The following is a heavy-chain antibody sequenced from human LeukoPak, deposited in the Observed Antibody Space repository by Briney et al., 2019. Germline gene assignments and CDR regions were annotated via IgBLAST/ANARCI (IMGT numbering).Heavy chain of an antibody. V-gene: IGHV3-33*06. Sequence: PGGSLRLSCAASGFTFSSYGMHWVRQAPGKGLEWVAVIWYDGSNKYYADSVKGRFTISRDNSKNTLYLQMNSLRAEDTAVYYCAKGTGLNFDYWAREPWSPSPQ. CDR3: AKGTGLNFDY. CDR1: GFTFSSYG. CDR2: IWYDGSNK. D-gene: IGHD3/OR15-3a*01. J-gene: IGHJ4*02.